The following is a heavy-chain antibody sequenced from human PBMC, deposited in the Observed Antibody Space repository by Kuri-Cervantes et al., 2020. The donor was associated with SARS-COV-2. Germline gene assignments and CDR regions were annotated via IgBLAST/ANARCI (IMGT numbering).Heavy chain of an antibody. J-gene: IGHJ4*02. CDR2: IYTSGST. Sequence: SETLSLTCTVSGGSISSYYWSWIRQPAGKGLEWIGRIYTSGSTNYNPSLKSRVTMSVDTSKNQFSLKLSSVTAADTAVYYCARPDWSGPAYYFDYWGRGTLVTVSS. D-gene: IGHD3-3*01. CDR1: GGSISSYY. CDR3: ARPDWSGPAYYFDY. V-gene: IGHV4-4*07.